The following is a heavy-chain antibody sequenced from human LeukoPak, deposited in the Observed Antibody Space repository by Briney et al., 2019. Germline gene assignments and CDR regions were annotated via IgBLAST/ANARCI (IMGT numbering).Heavy chain of an antibody. CDR3: AKVEESTMVRGVIDY. Sequence: GGSLRLSCAASGFTFSSYGMHWVRQAPGKGLEWVAVISYDGSNKYYADSVKGRFTISRDNSKNTLYLQMNSLRAEDTVVYYCAKVEESTMVRGVIDYWGQGTLVTVSS. D-gene: IGHD3-10*01. CDR2: ISYDGSNK. V-gene: IGHV3-30*18. CDR1: GFTFSSYG. J-gene: IGHJ4*02.